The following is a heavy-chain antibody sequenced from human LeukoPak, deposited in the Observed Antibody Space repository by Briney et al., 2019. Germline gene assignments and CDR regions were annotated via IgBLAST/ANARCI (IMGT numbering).Heavy chain of an antibody. Sequence: SETLSLTCTVSGGSIRSSYYYWGWIRQPPGKGLEWIGSIYDSGSTYYNPSLKSRITISVDTSKNQFSLKLNSVTAADTAVYYCARGRGYSYGLDYWGQGTLVTVSS. V-gene: IGHV4-39*07. CDR1: GGSIRSSYYY. CDR2: IYDSGST. J-gene: IGHJ4*02. CDR3: ARGRGYSYGLDY. D-gene: IGHD5-18*01.